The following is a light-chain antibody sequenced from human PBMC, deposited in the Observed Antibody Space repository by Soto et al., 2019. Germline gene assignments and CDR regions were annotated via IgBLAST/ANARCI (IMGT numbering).Light chain of an antibody. V-gene: IGLV2-18*02. CDR1: SSDIGSYTR. CDR3: SSYTSFDTVI. J-gene: IGLJ2*01. CDR2: EVT. Sequence: QSVLTQPPSVSGSPGLSVTISCTGSSSDIGSYTRVSWYQQPPASAPKLLIYEVTRRASGAPDRFSGSASGNTASLTISGVQAEDEADYYCSSYTSFDTVIFGRGTKLTVL.